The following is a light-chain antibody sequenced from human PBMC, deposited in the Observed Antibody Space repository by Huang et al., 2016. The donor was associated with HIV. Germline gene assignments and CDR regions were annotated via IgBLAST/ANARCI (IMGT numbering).Light chain of an antibody. J-gene: IGKJ3*01. Sequence: EIVMTQSPATLSVSPGERATLSCRASQSVSSNLAWYQQKPGQSPRLLIYAASSRATGIPARFSGSGSGTEYTLTISSLQSEDFAVYYCQRYDNWPPFTFGPGTKVDLK. CDR2: AAS. V-gene: IGKV3-15*01. CDR3: QRYDNWPPFT. CDR1: QSVSSN.